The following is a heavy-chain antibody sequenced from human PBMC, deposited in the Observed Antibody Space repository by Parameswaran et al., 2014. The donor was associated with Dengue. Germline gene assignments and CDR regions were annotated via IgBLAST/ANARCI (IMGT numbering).Heavy chain of an antibody. V-gene: IGHV3-48*02. J-gene: IGHJ6*02. CDR2: ISSSSSTI. CDR3: AREGRGSGSYYNNYYYYGMDV. Sequence: VRQAPGKGLEWVSYISSSSSTIYYADSVKGRFTISRDNAKNSLYLQMNSLRDEDTAVYYCAREGRGSGSYYNNYYYYGMDVWGQGTTVTVSS. D-gene: IGHD3-10*01.